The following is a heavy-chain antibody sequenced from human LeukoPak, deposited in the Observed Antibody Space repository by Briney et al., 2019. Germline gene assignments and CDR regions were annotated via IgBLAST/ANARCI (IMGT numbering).Heavy chain of an antibody. V-gene: IGHV3-21*01. CDR3: ARDLSFSGYERPFDY. D-gene: IGHD5-12*01. J-gene: IGHJ4*02. Sequence: PGGSLRLSCAAPGFTFSSYSMNWVRQAPGKGLEWVSSISSSSSYIYYADSVKGRFTISRDNAKNSLYLQMNSLRAEDTAVYYCARDLSFSGYERPFDYWGQGTLVTVSS. CDR2: ISSSSSYI. CDR1: GFTFSSYS.